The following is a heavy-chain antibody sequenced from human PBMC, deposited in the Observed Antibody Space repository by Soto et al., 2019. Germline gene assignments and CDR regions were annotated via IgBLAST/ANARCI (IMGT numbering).Heavy chain of an antibody. V-gene: IGHV5-51*01. D-gene: IGHD2-21*02. CDR2: MYPGDSET. CDR3: ARQYGGDVYDY. Sequence: GESLKISCKGSGYSFTSYWIGWVCQMPGKGLEWMGMMYPGDSETRYSPSFQGQVTMSAVKSISTAYLQWSSLKASDTAMYYCARQYGGDVYDYWGQGTLVTVSS. J-gene: IGHJ4*02. CDR1: GYSFTSYW.